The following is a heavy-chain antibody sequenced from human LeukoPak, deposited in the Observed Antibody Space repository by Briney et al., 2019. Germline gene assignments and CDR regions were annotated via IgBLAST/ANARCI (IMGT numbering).Heavy chain of an antibody. CDR1: DDSITMYY. D-gene: IGHD6-13*01. Sequence: SETLSLTCSVSDDSITMYYWTWIRQPPGKGLEWIGYIYYSGSTNYNPSLKSRVTISVDTSKNQFSLKLSSVTAADTAVYYCARARSGIAAAGSQNYYYCYMDVWGKGTTVTISS. CDR3: ARARSGIAAAGSQNYYYCYMDV. CDR2: IYYSGST. V-gene: IGHV4-59*01. J-gene: IGHJ6*03.